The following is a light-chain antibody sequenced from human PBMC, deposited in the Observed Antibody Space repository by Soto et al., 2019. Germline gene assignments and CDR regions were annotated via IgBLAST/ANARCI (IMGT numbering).Light chain of an antibody. CDR3: EPYGSLGT. J-gene: IGKJ1*01. CDR1: QSVSNNY. V-gene: IGKV3-20*01. CDR2: GAS. Sequence: VLTKSRGEVPRAGGESSTRCCLASQSVSNNYLAWYQQNPGQAPRLLIYGASNRATGIPDRFSGSGCGPEFTVCIIRLEPEQLSVYKWEPYGSLGTFAQGTKVDIK.